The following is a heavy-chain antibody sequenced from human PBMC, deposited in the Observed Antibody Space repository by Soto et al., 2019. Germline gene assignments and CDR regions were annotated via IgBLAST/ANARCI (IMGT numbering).Heavy chain of an antibody. CDR2: IWYDGSNK. CDR3: ARERYYDSSGPTGY. D-gene: IGHD3-22*01. J-gene: IGHJ4*02. Sequence: QVQLVESGGGVVQPGRSLRLSCAASGFTFSSYGMHWVRQAPGKGLEWVAVIWYDGSNKYYADSVKGRFTISRDNSKNTLYLQMNSLRAEDTAVYYCARERYYDSSGPTGYWGQGTLVTVSS. CDR1: GFTFSSYG. V-gene: IGHV3-33*01.